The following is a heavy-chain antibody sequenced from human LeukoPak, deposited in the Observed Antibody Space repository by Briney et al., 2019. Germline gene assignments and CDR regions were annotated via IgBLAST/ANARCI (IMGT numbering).Heavy chain of an antibody. V-gene: IGHV3-30*02. Sequence: GSLRLSCAASGFTFSNYGMHWVRQAPGKGLEWVAFIRYDGSNKYYADSVKGRFTISRDNSKNTLYLQMNSLRAEDTAVYYCAKDTGERLGILTGYYKSRKSYFDYWGQGTLVTVSS. CDR3: AKDTGERLGILTGYYKSRKSYFDY. CDR1: GFTFSNYG. D-gene: IGHD3-9*01. J-gene: IGHJ4*02. CDR2: IRYDGSNK.